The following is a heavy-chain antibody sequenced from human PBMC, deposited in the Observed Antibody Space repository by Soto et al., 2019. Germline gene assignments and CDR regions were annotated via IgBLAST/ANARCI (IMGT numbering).Heavy chain of an antibody. CDR2: STNKANRYTT. CDR3: VRGFRSFDS. Sequence: EVQLVESGGALVQPGGSLRLSCAVSGFTFSDHYMDWVRQAPGKGLEWVGRSTNKANRYTTQYAASVKGRFTISRDDSETSLYLQMNSLNTDDTAVYYCVRGFRSFDSWGQGTLVTVSS. V-gene: IGHV3-72*01. CDR1: GFTFSDHY. J-gene: IGHJ5*01.